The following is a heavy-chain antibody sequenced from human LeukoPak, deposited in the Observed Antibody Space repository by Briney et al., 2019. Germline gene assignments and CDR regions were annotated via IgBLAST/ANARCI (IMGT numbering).Heavy chain of an antibody. Sequence: SVKVSCKASEGTFSSYAISWVRQAPGQGLEWMGGIIPIFGTANYAQKFQGRVTITADESTSTAYMELSSLRSEDTAVYYCARRLRYKNWFDPWGQGTLVTVSS. J-gene: IGHJ5*02. CDR1: EGTFSSYA. CDR3: ARRLRYKNWFDP. CDR2: IIPIFGTA. D-gene: IGHD3-9*01. V-gene: IGHV1-69*13.